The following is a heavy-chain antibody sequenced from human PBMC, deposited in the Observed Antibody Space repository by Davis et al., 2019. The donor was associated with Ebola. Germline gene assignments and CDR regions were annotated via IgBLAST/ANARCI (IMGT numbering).Heavy chain of an antibody. V-gene: IGHV3-53*01. CDR3: ADPLSSV. CDR2: ISNLAMKT. CDR1: GFSVSTKY. J-gene: IGHJ6*02. Sequence: PGGPLRLSCAASGFSVSTKYMNWVRQAPGKGLECVSVISNLAMKTFYSDSVQGRFIISRDNSKSIVSLQMNNLRVDDTAIYYCADPLSSVWGQGTTVTVS.